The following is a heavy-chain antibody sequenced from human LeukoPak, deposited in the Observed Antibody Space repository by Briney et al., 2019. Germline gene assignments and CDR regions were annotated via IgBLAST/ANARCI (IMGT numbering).Heavy chain of an antibody. D-gene: IGHD1-26*01. V-gene: IGHV3-30*02. J-gene: IGHJ4*02. CDR2: IRYDGSNK. CDR3: EVYRGSYYEAPY. CDR1: VFTFSRYA. Sequence: GGSLRLSCAASVFTFSRYAMNGVRQAPGKGLEWVALIRYDGSNKYYADSVKGRFTISRDDSKNTLYLQMSSLRPEDTAVYYCEVYRGSYYEAPYWGQGTLVTVSS.